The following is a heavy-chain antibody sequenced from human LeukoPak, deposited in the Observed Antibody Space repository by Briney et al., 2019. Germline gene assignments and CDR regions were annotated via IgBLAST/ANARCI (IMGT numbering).Heavy chain of an antibody. D-gene: IGHD1-26*01. V-gene: IGHV3-48*02. Sequence: PGGSLRLSCVLSGFTFSGYSMIWVRHAPGKGLEWISYISSSSSTVYYADSVKGRFTISRDNAKNSLYLQMNSLRDEDTAVYYCARETAYSFDYWGQGTLVTVSS. CDR2: ISSSSSTV. CDR1: GFTFSGYS. J-gene: IGHJ4*02. CDR3: ARETAYSFDY.